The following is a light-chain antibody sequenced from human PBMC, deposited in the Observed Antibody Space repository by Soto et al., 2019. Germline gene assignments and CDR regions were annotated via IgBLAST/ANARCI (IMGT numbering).Light chain of an antibody. CDR2: SVS. CDR1: SSDVGGYNS. CDR3: SSYTTSSTYV. V-gene: IGLV2-14*03. J-gene: IGLJ1*01. Sequence: QSVLTQPASVSGSPGQSITISCTGTSSDVGGYNSVSWYQHHPGKAPKLMIYSVSNRPSGVSSRFSGSKSGNTASLTISGLQAEDEADYYCSSYTTSSTYVFATGTKVTVL.